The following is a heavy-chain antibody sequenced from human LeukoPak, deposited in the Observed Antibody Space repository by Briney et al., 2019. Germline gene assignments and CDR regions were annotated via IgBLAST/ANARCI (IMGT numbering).Heavy chain of an antibody. D-gene: IGHD2-2*01. Sequence: SETLSLTCTVSGGSLSSGGYYWSWIRQHPGKGLEWIGYIYYSGSTYYNPSLKSRVTISVDTSKNQFSLKLSSVTAADTAVYYCARVGYQLRLYWFDPWGQGTLVTVSS. CDR2: IYYSGST. CDR3: ARVGYQLRLYWFDP. CDR1: GGSLSSGGYY. V-gene: IGHV4-31*03. J-gene: IGHJ5*02.